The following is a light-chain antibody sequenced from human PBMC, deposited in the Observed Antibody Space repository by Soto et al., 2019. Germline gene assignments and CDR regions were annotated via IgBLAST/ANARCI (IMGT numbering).Light chain of an antibody. J-gene: IGLJ3*02. CDR1: RSNSGTNP. V-gene: IGLV1-44*01. Sequence: QSVLTQSPSASGTPGQRVTISCSGSRSNSGTNPVMWYQQLPGTAPRLLMYSNDQRPSGVPDRFSGSKSGTSASLAISGLQSEDEADYYCAACDDSLYGPVFGGGAKLTVL. CDR3: AACDDSLYGPV. CDR2: SND.